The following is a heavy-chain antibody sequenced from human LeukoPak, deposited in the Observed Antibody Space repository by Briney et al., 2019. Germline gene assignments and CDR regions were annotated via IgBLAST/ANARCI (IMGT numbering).Heavy chain of an antibody. D-gene: IGHD3-10*01. CDR1: GFTVSSNY. CDR2: IYSGGST. J-gene: IGHJ4*02. Sequence: GGSVRLSCAASGFTVSSNYRSWVRQAPGKGLEWVSVIYSGGSTYYADSVKGRFTISRDNSKNTLYPQMNSLRAEDTAVYYCARLYYYGRAGDYWGQGTLVTVSS. CDR3: ARLYYYGRAGDY. V-gene: IGHV3-53*01.